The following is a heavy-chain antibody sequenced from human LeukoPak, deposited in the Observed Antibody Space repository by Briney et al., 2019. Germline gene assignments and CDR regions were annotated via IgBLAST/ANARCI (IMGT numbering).Heavy chain of an antibody. CDR1: GYTFTSYG. J-gene: IGHJ5*02. CDR3: ARVRFGENWFDP. D-gene: IGHD3-10*01. CDR2: ISAYNGNT. Sequence: ASVKVSCKASGYTFTSYGISWVRQAPGQGLEWMGWISAYNGNTNYAQKLQGRVTMTTDASTSTAYMELRSLRSDDTAVYYCARVRFGENWFDPWGQGNPGHRLL. V-gene: IGHV1-18*01.